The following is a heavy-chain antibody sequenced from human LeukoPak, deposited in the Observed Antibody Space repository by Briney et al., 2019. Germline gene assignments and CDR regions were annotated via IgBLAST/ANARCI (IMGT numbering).Heavy chain of an antibody. Sequence: GGSLRLSCGASGFTFSSYWMSWVRQAPGKGLEWVANIKQDGSEKYYVDSVKGRFAISRDNAKNSLYLQMSNLRAEDTAVYYCAREDIAVPGGDYWGQGTLVTVSS. CDR2: IKQDGSEK. V-gene: IGHV3-7*01. J-gene: IGHJ4*02. CDR3: AREDIAVPGGDY. D-gene: IGHD6-19*01. CDR1: GFTFSSYW.